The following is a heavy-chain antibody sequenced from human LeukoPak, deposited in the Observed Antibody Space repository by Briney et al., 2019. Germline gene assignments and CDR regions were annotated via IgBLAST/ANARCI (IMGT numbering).Heavy chain of an antibody. J-gene: IGHJ4*02. Sequence: GGSLRLSCAASGFTFSSYNMNWVRQAPGKGLEWVSHISSSSSTIYYADSVKGRFTISRDNAKNSLYLQMNSLRADDTAVYYCARDKPVATLGNYFDYWGQGTLVTVSS. CDR3: ARDKPVATLGNYFDY. V-gene: IGHV3-48*01. CDR1: GFTFSSYN. D-gene: IGHD5-12*01. CDR2: ISSSSSTI.